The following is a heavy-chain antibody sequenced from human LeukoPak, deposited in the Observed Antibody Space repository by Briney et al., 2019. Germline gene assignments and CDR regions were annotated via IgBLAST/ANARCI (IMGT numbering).Heavy chain of an antibody. CDR1: GFTFSSYA. V-gene: IGHV3-23*01. CDR2: ISGSGGST. CDR3: AKESCSGGSCYPNY. Sequence: GGSLRLSCAASGFTFSSYAMSWVRQAPGKGLEWASAISGSGGSTYYADSVKGRFTISRDNSKNTLYLQMNSLRAEDTAVYYCAKESCSGGSCYPNYWGQGTLVTVSS. J-gene: IGHJ4*02. D-gene: IGHD2-15*01.